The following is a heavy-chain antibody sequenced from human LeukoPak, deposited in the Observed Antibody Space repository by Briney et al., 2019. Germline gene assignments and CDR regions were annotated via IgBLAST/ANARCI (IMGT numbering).Heavy chain of an antibody. CDR2: ISSSSSYI. Sequence: GGSLRLSCAASGFTFSSYSMNWVRQAPGKGLEWVSSISSSSSYIYYADSVKGRFTISRDNAKNSLYLQMNSLRAEDTAVYYCARDLMDYDVSTGLHHYYMDVWGQGTTVTVSS. D-gene: IGHD3-9*01. V-gene: IGHV3-21*01. CDR3: ARDLMDYDVSTGLHHYYMDV. CDR1: GFTFSSYS. J-gene: IGHJ6*02.